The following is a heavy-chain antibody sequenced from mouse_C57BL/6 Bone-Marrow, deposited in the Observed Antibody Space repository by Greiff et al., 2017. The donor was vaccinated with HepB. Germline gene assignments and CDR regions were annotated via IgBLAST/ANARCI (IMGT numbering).Heavy chain of an antibody. CDR1: GFTFSDFY. CDR2: SRNKANDYTT. J-gene: IGHJ1*03. D-gene: IGHD1-1*01. CDR3: ARDYYGSSSSLYWYFDV. V-gene: IGHV7-1*01. Sequence: EVQLVESGGGLVQSGRSLRLSCATSGFTFSDFYMEWVRQAPGKGLEWIAASRNKANDYTTEYSASVTGRFIVSRETSQSILYLQMNALRAEDTAIYYCARDYYGSSSSLYWYFDVWGTGTTVTVSS.